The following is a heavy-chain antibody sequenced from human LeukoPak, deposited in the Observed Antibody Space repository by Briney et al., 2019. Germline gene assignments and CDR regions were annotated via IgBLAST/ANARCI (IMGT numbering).Heavy chain of an antibody. J-gene: IGHJ6*03. V-gene: IGHV3-21*06. CDR1: GFTFRSYE. Sequence: GGSLRLSCAASGFTFRSYEMNWVRQAPGKGLEWVSSISSSSTYIYYADSVKGRFTISRDNAKSSLYLQMNSLRAEDTAVYYCARDHRYGPFSDYYYYMDVWGKGTTVTVSS. CDR2: ISSSSTYI. D-gene: IGHD5-18*01. CDR3: ARDHRYGPFSDYYYYMDV.